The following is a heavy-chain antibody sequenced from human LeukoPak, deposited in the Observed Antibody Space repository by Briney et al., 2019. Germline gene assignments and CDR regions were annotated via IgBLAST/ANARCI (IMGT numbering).Heavy chain of an antibody. Sequence: GGSLTLSCAASGFTFDDYTMHWVRQAPGKGLEWVSLISWDGGSTYYADSVKGRFTISRDNSKNSLYLQMNSLRTEDTALYYCAKDISSDSSGSYYFDYWGQGTLVTVSS. CDR1: GFTFDDYT. CDR2: ISWDGGST. V-gene: IGHV3-43*01. CDR3: AKDISSDSSGSYYFDY. J-gene: IGHJ4*02. D-gene: IGHD6-19*01.